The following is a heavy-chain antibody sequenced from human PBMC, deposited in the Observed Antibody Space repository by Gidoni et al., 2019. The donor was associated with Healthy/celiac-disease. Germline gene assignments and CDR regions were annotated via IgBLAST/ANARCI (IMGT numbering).Heavy chain of an antibody. CDR3: ARGGPAAIGGDWFDP. CDR1: GCSISSGGYY. CDR2: IYYSGST. Sequence: QVQLQESGPGLVKPSQTLSLTCTVSGCSISSGGYYWSWIRQHPGKGLEWIGYIYYSGSTYYNPSLKSLVTISVDTSKNQFSLKLSSVTAADTAVYYCARGGPAAIGGDWFDPWGQGTLVTVSS. J-gene: IGHJ5*02. V-gene: IGHV4-31*01. D-gene: IGHD2-2*01.